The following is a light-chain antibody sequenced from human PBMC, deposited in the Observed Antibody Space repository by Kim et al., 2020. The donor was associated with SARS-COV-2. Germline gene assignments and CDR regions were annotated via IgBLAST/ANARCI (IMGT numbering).Light chain of an antibody. CDR3: QAWDSSKGV. Sequence: SYELTQPPSVSVSPGQTASITCSGDKLGDKYAWWYQQKPGQSPVLVIYQDSKRPSGIPERFSGSNSGNTATLTISGTQAMDEADYYCQAWDSSKGVFGTGTKVTVL. CDR2: QDS. CDR1: KLGDKY. V-gene: IGLV3-1*01. J-gene: IGLJ1*01.